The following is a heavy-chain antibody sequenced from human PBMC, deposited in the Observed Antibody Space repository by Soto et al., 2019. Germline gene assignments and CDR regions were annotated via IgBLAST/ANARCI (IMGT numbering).Heavy chain of an antibody. Sequence: GGSLRLSCAASGFTFSSYSMNWVRQAPGKGLEWVSYISSSSSTIYYADSVKGRFTISRDNAKNSLYLQMNSLRDEDTAVYYCARDLGDYYDSSGYTDAFDIWGQGTMVT. V-gene: IGHV3-48*02. CDR2: ISSSSSTI. D-gene: IGHD3-22*01. CDR1: GFTFSSYS. CDR3: ARDLGDYYDSSGYTDAFDI. J-gene: IGHJ3*02.